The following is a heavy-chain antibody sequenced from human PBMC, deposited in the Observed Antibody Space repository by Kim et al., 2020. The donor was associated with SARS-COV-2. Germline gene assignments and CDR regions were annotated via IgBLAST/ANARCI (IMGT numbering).Heavy chain of an antibody. Sequence: GGSLRLSCAASGFTFSNAWMSWVRQAPGKGLEWVGRIKSKTDGGTTDYAAPVKGRFTISRDDSKNTLYLQMNSLKTEDTAVYYCTTPPLYGDRTWYFDLWGRGTLVTVSS. CDR3: TTPPLYGDRTWYFDL. J-gene: IGHJ2*01. V-gene: IGHV3-15*01. D-gene: IGHD4-17*01. CDR1: GFTFSNAW. CDR2: IKSKTDGGTT.